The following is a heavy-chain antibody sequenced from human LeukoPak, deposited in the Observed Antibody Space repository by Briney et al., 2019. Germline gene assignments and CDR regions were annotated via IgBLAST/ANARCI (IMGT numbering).Heavy chain of an antibody. CDR1: GFTFNSYG. CDR2: IWYDGSNK. D-gene: IGHD4-17*01. J-gene: IGHJ5*01. CDR3: AKDGGSTVTTKVDS. V-gene: IGHV3-33*03. Sequence: QAGGSLRLSCAASGFTFNSYGMHWVRQVPGKGLEWVAVIWYDGSNKYYADSVKGRFTISRDNSKNTLYLQMNSLRAEDTAVYYCAKDGGSTVTTKVDSWGQGTLVTVSS.